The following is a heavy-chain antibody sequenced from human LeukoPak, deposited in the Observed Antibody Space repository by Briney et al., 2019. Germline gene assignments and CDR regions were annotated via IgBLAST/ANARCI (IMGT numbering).Heavy chain of an antibody. J-gene: IGHJ4*02. Sequence: GGSLRLSCAASGFTFSSYAMHWVRQAPGKGLENVSAISSNGGSTYYANSVKGRFTISRDNSKNTLYLQMGSLRAEDMAVYYCARWTGAILDYWGQGTLVTVSS. CDR1: GFTFSSYA. CDR2: ISSNGGST. D-gene: IGHD3-10*01. CDR3: ARWTGAILDY. V-gene: IGHV3-64*01.